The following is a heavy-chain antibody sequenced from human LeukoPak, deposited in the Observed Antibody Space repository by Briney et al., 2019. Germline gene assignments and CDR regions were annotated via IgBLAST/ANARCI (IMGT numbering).Heavy chain of an antibody. Sequence: GGSLRLSCAASGFTFSSYSMNWVRQAPGKGLEWVSSTSSSSSYIYYADSVKGRFTISRDNAKNSLYLQMNSLRAEDTAVYYCARDLEYYGSGSSHYFDYWGQGTLVTVSS. D-gene: IGHD3-10*01. CDR1: GFTFSSYS. J-gene: IGHJ4*02. CDR3: ARDLEYYGSGSSHYFDY. V-gene: IGHV3-21*01. CDR2: TSSSSSYI.